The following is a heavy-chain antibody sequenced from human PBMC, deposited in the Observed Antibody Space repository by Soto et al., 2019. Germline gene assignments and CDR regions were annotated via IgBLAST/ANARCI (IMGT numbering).Heavy chain of an antibody. V-gene: IGHV3-66*01. Sequence: EEQLVESGGDLVQPGGSLRLSCAASGFTVSNNYMSWVRQAPGKGLEWVSLIYSGGSTYYADSVKARFTISRDRSKNTLDLEMKTLRAEDTAMYYCAAYSHKGYWGQGTLVTVSS. CDR2: IYSGGST. D-gene: IGHD3-16*01. CDR3: AAYSHKGY. CDR1: GFTVSNNY. J-gene: IGHJ4*02.